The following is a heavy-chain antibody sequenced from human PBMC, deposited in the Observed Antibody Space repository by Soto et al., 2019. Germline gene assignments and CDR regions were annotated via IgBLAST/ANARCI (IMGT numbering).Heavy chain of an antibody. V-gene: IGHV3-53*01. CDR1: GFTVSSNY. CDR3: ARSLMVAANLFLTD. CDR2: IYSGGST. J-gene: IGHJ4*02. D-gene: IGHD2-15*01. Sequence: GGSLRLSCAASGFTVSSNYMSWVRQAPGKGLEWVSVIYSGGSTYYADSVKGRFTISRDNSKNTLYLQMNSRRAEDTAVYYCARSLMVAANLFLTDWGQATWV.